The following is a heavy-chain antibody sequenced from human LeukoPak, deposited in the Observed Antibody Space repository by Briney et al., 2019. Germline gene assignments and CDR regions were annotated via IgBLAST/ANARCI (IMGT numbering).Heavy chain of an antibody. CDR3: ALDFWSAYYLDY. D-gene: IGHD3-3*01. V-gene: IGHV3-53*01. Sequence: QSGGSLSLSCAASGFTVTSSYMSWVRQAPGKGLEWVSVIYSGGTTYYADSVKGRFTISRDNSKNTLYLQMNSLRAEDTAVYYCALDFWSAYYLDYGRQGTLVTVSS. J-gene: IGHJ4*02. CDR2: IYSGGTT. CDR1: GFTVTSSY.